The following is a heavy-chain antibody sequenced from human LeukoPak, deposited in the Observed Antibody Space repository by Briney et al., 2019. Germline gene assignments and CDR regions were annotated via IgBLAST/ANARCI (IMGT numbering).Heavy chain of an antibody. CDR1: GFTVSSNY. CDR3: VRGLISAAGTFDY. D-gene: IGHD6-13*01. J-gene: IGHJ4*02. CDR2: IYSGGST. Sequence: GGSLRLSCAASGFTVSSNYMSWVRQAPGKGLEWVSVIYSGGSTYYADSVKGRFTISRDNSKNTLYLQMNSLRTEDTAVYYCVRGLISAAGTFDYWGQGTLVTVSS. V-gene: IGHV3-53*05.